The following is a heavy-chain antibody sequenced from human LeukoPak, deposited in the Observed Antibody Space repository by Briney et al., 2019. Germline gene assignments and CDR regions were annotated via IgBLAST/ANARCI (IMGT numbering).Heavy chain of an antibody. V-gene: IGHV4-59*12. Sequence: SETLSLTCTVSGGSISSYYWSWIRQPPGKGLEWIGYIYYSGSTNYNPSLKSRVTISVDTSKNQFSLNLSSVTAADTAVYYCARKVAAAGTGNWFDPWGQGTLVTVSS. CDR3: ARKVAAAGTGNWFDP. CDR1: GGSISSYY. D-gene: IGHD6-13*01. J-gene: IGHJ5*02. CDR2: IYYSGST.